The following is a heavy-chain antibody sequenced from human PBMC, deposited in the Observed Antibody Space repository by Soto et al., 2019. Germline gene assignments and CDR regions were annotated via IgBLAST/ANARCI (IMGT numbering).Heavy chain of an antibody. CDR1: GYTFSDRW. CDR3: VKESRSGGSW. D-gene: IGHD2-15*01. J-gene: IGHJ4*02. Sequence: DVQLVESGGGLVQPGGSLRLSCVGSGYTFSDRWMTWVRQVPGKGLEWVANIDRDGTVTNYVDSMGGRFAISRDNPRSSVYLHMTNLRTEDTAIYHCVKESRSGGSWWGQGTLVTVSS. CDR2: IDRDGTVT. V-gene: IGHV3-7*01.